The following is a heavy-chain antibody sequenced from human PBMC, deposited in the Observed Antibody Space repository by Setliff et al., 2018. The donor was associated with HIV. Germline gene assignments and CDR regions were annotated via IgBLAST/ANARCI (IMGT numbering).Heavy chain of an antibody. CDR2: ISYSGST. CDR3: ATDPTSYCTGGNCHSGRFAS. J-gene: IGHJ4*02. D-gene: IGHD2-15*01. V-gene: IGHV4-59*02. CDR1: GGSVNGHY. Sequence: SETLSLTCTVSGGSVNGHYWNWIRLTPGKGLEWIGSISYSGSTNYNPSLKSRVIISVDTSRNEFSLKLSSVTAADTAVYYCATDPTSYCTGGNCHSGRFASWGQGTLVTVSS.